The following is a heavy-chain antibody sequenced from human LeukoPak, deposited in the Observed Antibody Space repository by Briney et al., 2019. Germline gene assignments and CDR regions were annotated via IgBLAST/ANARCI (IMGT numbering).Heavy chain of an antibody. CDR1: DNTFPMFA. D-gene: IGHD3-10*01. CDR2: INTYNVNT. CDR3: ARPVKGAFFYYYMDV. J-gene: IGHJ6*03. Sequence: GASVTVSFKPSDNTFPMFALTWVRQAPGQGLEWMGWINTYNVNTQYAENFQGRVTLTRDTSTTTAYMELRCLRSNDTAVYYCARPVKGAFFYYYMDVWGKGTTVIVSS. V-gene: IGHV1-18*01.